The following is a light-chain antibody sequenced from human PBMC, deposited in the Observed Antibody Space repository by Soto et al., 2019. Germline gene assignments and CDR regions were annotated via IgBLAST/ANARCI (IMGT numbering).Light chain of an antibody. CDR2: AAS. V-gene: IGKV1-39*01. Sequence: DIRLTQFPSSLSASVGDRVTISCRASQSISNYLMWYQQKPGKAPNLLIFAASSLQNGVPSRFSGSGYETEFTLTISALQPEDFATYYCQQSSITPRSFGQGTRVEI. J-gene: IGKJ1*01. CDR3: QQSSITPRS. CDR1: QSISNY.